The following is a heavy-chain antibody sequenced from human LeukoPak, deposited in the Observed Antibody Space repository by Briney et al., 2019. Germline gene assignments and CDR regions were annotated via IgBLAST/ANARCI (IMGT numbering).Heavy chain of an antibody. CDR1: GYTFTGYY. V-gene: IGHV1-2*02. D-gene: IGHD6-19*01. Sequence: GASVKVSCKASGYTFTGYYMHWVRQAPGQGLEWMGWINPNSGGTNYAQKFQGRVTMTRDTSIGTAYMELSRLRSDDTAVYYCARDGIAVAGTPSYYYHGMDVWGQGTTVTVSS. CDR3: ARDGIAVAGTPSYYYHGMDV. J-gene: IGHJ6*02. CDR2: INPNSGGT.